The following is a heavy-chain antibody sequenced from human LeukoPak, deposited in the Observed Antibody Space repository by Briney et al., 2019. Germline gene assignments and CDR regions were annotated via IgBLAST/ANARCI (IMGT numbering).Heavy chain of an antibody. CDR1: GGSISSSSYY. J-gene: IGHJ4*02. Sequence: PSETLSLTCTVSGGSISSSSYYWGWIRQPPGKGLEWIGSIYYSGSTYYNPSLKSRVTISVDTSKNQFSLKLSSVTAADTAVYCCARVRSDIDYWGQGTLVTVSS. CDR2: IYYSGST. V-gene: IGHV4-39*01. CDR3: ARVRSDIDY.